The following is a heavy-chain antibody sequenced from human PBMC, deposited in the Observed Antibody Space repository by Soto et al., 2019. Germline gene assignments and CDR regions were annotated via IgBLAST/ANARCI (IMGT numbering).Heavy chain of an antibody. J-gene: IGHJ6*02. CDR2: IIPIFGTA. CDR1: GGTFSSYA. Sequence: SVKVSCKASGGTFSSYAISWVRQAPGQGLEWMGGIIPIFGTANYAQKFQGRVTITADESTSTAYMELSSLRSEDTAVYYCASGGVSGSPENYYGMDVWGQGTTVTVSS. V-gene: IGHV1-69*13. CDR3: ASGGVSGSPENYYGMDV. D-gene: IGHD1-26*01.